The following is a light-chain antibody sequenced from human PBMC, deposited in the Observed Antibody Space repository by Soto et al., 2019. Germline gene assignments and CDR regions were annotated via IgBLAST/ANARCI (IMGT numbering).Light chain of an antibody. V-gene: IGKV1-5*01. J-gene: IGKJ1*01. Sequence: DIQMTQSPTTLSAYVGNKVTKTRRDCQSISSWLAWYQQKPGIAPKLLIYDASSLESGVLSRFSGSGSGTEFTLTFSSLQPDDCATYYCQQYNSYSGTFGQGTKVDIK. CDR3: QQYNSYSGT. CDR2: DAS. CDR1: QSISSW.